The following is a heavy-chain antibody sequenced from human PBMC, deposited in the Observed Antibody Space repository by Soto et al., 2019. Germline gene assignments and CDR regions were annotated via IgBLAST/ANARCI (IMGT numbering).Heavy chain of an antibody. CDR3: ARVPAAIVWFDP. D-gene: IGHD2-2*01. V-gene: IGHV1-18*01. J-gene: IGHJ5*02. CDR1: GYTCTSYG. Sequence: ASVKVSCKASGYTCTSYGISCVRQAPVQGLEWMGWISAYNGNTNYAQKLQGRVTMTTDTSTSTAYMELRSRRSGDTAVYYCARVPAAIVWFDPWGQGTLVTVSS. CDR2: ISAYNGNT.